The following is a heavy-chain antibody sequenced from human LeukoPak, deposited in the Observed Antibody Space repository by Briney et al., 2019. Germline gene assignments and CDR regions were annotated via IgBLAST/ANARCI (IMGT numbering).Heavy chain of an antibody. Sequence: PESRSLTCIVVGGPLSSFYWSCIRPRPGEGLGWSGSASYRGDTNYNPSVESRATISVDTSKNQFSLKLTSVTAADTAVYYWARPYSSNWYDAFHIWGQGTMVTVSS. CDR2: ASYRGDT. D-gene: IGHD6-13*01. CDR3: ARPYSSNWYDAFHI. J-gene: IGHJ3*02. CDR1: GGPLSSFY. V-gene: IGHV4-59*01.